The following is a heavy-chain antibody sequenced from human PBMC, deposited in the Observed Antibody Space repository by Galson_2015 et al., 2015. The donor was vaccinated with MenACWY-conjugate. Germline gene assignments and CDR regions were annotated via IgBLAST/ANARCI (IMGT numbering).Heavy chain of an antibody. CDR1: GFTFSSSW. CDR2: ITEDGSEK. V-gene: IGHV3-7*03. D-gene: IGHD6-13*01. CDR3: ARGPKTYSSWYDY. Sequence: SLRLSCAVSGFTFSSSWMSWVRQAPGKGLEWVANITEDGSEKYSVDSVRGRFTISRDNAKSSLFLQMNSLRAEDTAVYYCARGPKTYSSWYDYWGQGTLVTVSS. J-gene: IGHJ4*02.